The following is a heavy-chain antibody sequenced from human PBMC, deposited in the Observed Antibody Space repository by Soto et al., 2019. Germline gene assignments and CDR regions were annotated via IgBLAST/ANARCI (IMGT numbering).Heavy chain of an antibody. D-gene: IGHD5-18*01. V-gene: IGHV3-74*01. Sequence: GGSLRLSCAASGFTFSSYWMHWVRQAPGKGLVWVSRINSDGSSTSYADSVKGRFTISRDNAKNTLYLQMNSLRAEDTAVYYRARWIQLWAGYYYYGMDVWGQGTTVTVSS. CDR3: ARWIQLWAGYYYYGMDV. CDR1: GFTFSSYW. CDR2: INSDGSST. J-gene: IGHJ6*02.